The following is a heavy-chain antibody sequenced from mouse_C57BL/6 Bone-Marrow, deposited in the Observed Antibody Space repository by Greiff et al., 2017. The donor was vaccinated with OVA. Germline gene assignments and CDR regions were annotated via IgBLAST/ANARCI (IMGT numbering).Heavy chain of an antibody. CDR3: ARKITAVVDWFAY. J-gene: IGHJ3*01. D-gene: IGHD1-1*01. Sequence: QVQLQQSGAELARPGASVKLSCKASGYTFRSYGISWVKQRPGKGLEWIGEIYPRSGNTYYHEKLKGKATLTADKSSSTAYMELRSLTSEDSAVYVGARKITAVVDWFAYWGQGTLVTVSA. CDR1: GYTFRSYG. V-gene: IGHV1-81*01. CDR2: IYPRSGNT.